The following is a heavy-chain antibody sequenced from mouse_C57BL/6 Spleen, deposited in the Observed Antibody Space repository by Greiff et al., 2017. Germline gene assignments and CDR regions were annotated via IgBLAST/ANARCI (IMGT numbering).Heavy chain of an antibody. D-gene: IGHD2-1*01. CDR1: GFTFSSYA. CDR2: ISDGGSYT. CDR3: ARDYGNYEDAMDY. J-gene: IGHJ4*01. Sequence: EVQLKESGGGLVKPGGSLKLSCAASGFTFSSYAMSWVRQTPEKRLEWVATISDGGSYTYYPDNVKGRFTISRDNAKNNLYLQMSHLKSEDTAMYYCARDYGNYEDAMDYWGQGTSVTVSS. V-gene: IGHV5-4*01.